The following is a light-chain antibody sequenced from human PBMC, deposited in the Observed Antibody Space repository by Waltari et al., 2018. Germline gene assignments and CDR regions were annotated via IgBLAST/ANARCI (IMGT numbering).Light chain of an antibody. CDR2: GAS. Sequence: EIVMTQSPATLSVSLGDRATLSCRASQSVSSNLAWYLQKPGQAPRLLIYGASTRATGIPARFSGSGSGTEFTLTISSLQSEDFAVYYCQQYNNWLEITFGQGTRLEIK. J-gene: IGKJ5*01. V-gene: IGKV3-15*01. CDR3: QQYNNWLEIT. CDR1: QSVSSN.